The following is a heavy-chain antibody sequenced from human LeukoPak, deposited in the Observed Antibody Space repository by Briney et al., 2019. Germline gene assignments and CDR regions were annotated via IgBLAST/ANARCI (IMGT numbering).Heavy chain of an antibody. D-gene: IGHD2-2*01. CDR2: INPNSGGT. J-gene: IGHJ4*02. CDR1: GYTFTSYY. CDR3: ARPYCSSTSCSDSLPFDY. V-gene: IGHV1-2*02. Sequence: ASVKVSCKASGYTFTSYYMHWVRQAPGQGLEWMGWINPNSGGTNYAQKFQGRVTMTRDTSISTAYRELSRLRSDDTAVYYCARPYCSSTSCSDSLPFDYWGQGTLVTVSS.